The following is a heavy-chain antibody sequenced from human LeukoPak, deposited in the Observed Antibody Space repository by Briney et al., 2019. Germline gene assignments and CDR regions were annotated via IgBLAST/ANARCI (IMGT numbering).Heavy chain of an antibody. CDR1: GFTFSTYS. J-gene: IGHJ4*02. CDR2: ITSSRIYI. D-gene: IGHD2-21*02. CDR3: ARDGSRGNLVTAPDF. Sequence: GGSLRLSCAASGFTFSTYSMNWVRQAPGKGLEWVSSITSSRIYIYYADSVEGRFTISRDNAKNSLYLQMNSLRAEDTAVYYCARDGSRGNLVTAPDFWGQGTLVTVSS. V-gene: IGHV3-21*01.